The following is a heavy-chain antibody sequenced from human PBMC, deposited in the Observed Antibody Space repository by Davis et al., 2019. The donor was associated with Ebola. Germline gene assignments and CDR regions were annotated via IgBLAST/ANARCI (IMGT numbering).Heavy chain of an antibody. Sequence: MPSETLSLTCTLSAGSVTGYYWSWIRQPPGRGLEWIGYIYYNGRTNYNPSLKSRVTISIDASKNQPSLKVTSVTASDTAIYDCARHRPWGGLVFDYWGLGTMVTVSS. CDR1: AGSVTGYY. J-gene: IGHJ4*02. V-gene: IGHV4-59*08. CDR3: ARHRPWGGLVFDY. CDR2: IYYNGRT. D-gene: IGHD3-16*01.